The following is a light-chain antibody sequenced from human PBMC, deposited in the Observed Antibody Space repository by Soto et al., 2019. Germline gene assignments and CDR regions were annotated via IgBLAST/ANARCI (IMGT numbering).Light chain of an antibody. CDR2: GAS. CDR1: QSVSSSY. V-gene: IGKV3-20*01. J-gene: IGKJ1*01. CDR3: QQYGNSWT. Sequence: EIVMTQSPATLSVSPGERATLSCMASQSVSSSYLAWYQQKPGQAPRLLIYGASSRATGIPDRFSGSGSGTDFTLTISRLEPEDFAVYYCQQYGNSWTFGQGTKVDIK.